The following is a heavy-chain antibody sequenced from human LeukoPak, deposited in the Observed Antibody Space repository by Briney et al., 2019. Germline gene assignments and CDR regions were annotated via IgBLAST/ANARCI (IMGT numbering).Heavy chain of an antibody. V-gene: IGHV4-38-2*02. CDR2: IYHSGST. D-gene: IGHD6-19*01. Sequence: SETLSLTCTVSGYSISSGYYWGWIRQPPGKGLEWIGSIYHSGSTYYNPSLKSRVTISVDTSKNQFSLKLSSVTAADTAVYYCARDLPLYSSGPRRWFDPWGQGTLVTVSS. CDR3: ARDLPLYSSGPRRWFDP. CDR1: GYSISSGYY. J-gene: IGHJ5*02.